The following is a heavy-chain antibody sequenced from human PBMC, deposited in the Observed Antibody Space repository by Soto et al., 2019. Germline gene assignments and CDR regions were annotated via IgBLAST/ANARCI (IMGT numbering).Heavy chain of an antibody. V-gene: IGHV1-46*01. CDR2: INPSGGST. J-gene: IGHJ6*02. CDR1: GYTFTSYY. CDR3: ARDLAVPAAIHHYYYGMDV. D-gene: IGHD2-2*01. Sequence: ASVKVSCKASGYTFTSYYMHWVRQAPGQGLEWMGIINPSGGSTSYAQKFQGRVTMTRDTSTSTVYMELSSLRSEDTAVYYCARDLAVPAAIHHYYYGMDVWGQGTTVTVSS.